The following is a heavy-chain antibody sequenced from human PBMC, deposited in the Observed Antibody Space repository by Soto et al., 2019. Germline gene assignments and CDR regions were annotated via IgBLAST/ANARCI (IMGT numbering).Heavy chain of an antibody. J-gene: IGHJ6*02. CDR3: ARDSSSWYGDYYYGMDV. V-gene: IGHV4-38-2*02. CDR1: GYSISSGYY. CDR2: IYHSGST. D-gene: IGHD6-13*01. Sequence: SETLSLTCAVSGYSISSGYYWGWIRQPPGKGLEWIGSIYHSGSTYYNPSLKSRVTISVDTYKKQFSLKLSSVTAADTAVYYCARDSSSWYGDYYYGMDVWGQGTTVTVSS.